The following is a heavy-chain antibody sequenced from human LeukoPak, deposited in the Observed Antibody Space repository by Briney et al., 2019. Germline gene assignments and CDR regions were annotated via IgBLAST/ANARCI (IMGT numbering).Heavy chain of an antibody. CDR3: ARDHRGYYADY. CDR1: GGSISSGSYY. D-gene: IGHD3-22*01. Sequence: SSETLSLTCTVSGGSISSGSYYWSWIRQPAGKGLEWIGRIYTSGSTNYNPSLKSRVTISVDTSKNQFSLKLSSVTAADTAVHYCARDHRGYYADYWGQGTLVTVSS. V-gene: IGHV4-61*02. CDR2: IYTSGST. J-gene: IGHJ4*02.